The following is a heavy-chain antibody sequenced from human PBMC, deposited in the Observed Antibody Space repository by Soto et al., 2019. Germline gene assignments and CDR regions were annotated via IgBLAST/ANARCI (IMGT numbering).Heavy chain of an antibody. V-gene: IGHV1-69*01. D-gene: IGHD3-10*01. Sequence: QVQLVQSGAEVKKPGSSVKVSCKASGGIFSTYAISWLRQAPGQGLEWMGGIIPIFGTPNYAQRFQGRVTITAEETTSTAYMELSRLRYEDTAVYYCARDRDDYGSGNYYNRLDFWGQGTLVTVSS. CDR2: IIPIFGTP. CDR3: ARDRDDYGSGNYYNRLDF. CDR1: GGIFSTYA. J-gene: IGHJ4*02.